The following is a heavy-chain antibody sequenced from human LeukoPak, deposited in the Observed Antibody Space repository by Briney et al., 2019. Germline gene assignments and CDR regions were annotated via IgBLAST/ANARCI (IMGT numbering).Heavy chain of an antibody. Sequence: GGSLRLSCAASGFTFSSYSMNWVRQAPGKGLEWVSSISSSSSYIYYADSMKGRFTISRDNAKNSLYLQMNSLRAEDTAVYYCARAGANYFDYWGQGTLVTVPS. CDR1: GFTFSSYS. D-gene: IGHD1-26*01. CDR3: ARAGANYFDY. CDR2: ISSSSSYI. V-gene: IGHV3-21*01. J-gene: IGHJ4*02.